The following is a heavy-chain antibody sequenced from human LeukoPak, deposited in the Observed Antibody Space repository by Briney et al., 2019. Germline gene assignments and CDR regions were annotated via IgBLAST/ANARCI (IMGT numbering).Heavy chain of an antibody. V-gene: IGHV4-39*01. Sequence: SETLSLTCTVAGGSINSSSYYWGWIRQPPGKGLEWIGSVYYSGSTHYNPSLKSQVTISVDTSKNHFSLRLSSVTAADTAVYYCARQSIAARGYYYYMDVWGKGTTVTVSS. CDR2: VYYSGST. CDR3: ARQSIAARGYYYYMDV. J-gene: IGHJ6*03. D-gene: IGHD6-6*01. CDR1: GGSINSSSYY.